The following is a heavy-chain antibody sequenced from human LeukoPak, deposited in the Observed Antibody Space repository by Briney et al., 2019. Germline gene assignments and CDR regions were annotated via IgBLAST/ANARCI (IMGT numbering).Heavy chain of an antibody. D-gene: IGHD3-10*01. CDR2: IRYDGSNK. J-gene: IGHJ4*02. Sequence: GGSLRLSCAASGFTFSSYGMHWVRQALGKGLEWVAFIRYDGSNKYYADSVKGRFTISRDNSKNTLYLQMNSLRAEDTAVYYCAKDLGYYYGSGSYSLDYWGQGTLVTVSS. V-gene: IGHV3-30*02. CDR3: AKDLGYYYGSGSYSLDY. CDR1: GFTFSSYG.